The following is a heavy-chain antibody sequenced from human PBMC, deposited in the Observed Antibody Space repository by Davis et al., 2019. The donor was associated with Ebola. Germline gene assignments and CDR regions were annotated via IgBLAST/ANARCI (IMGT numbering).Heavy chain of an antibody. D-gene: IGHD6-19*01. J-gene: IGHJ5*02. CDR1: GGSINSGGKY. V-gene: IGHV4-31*03. CDR3: ARDRDSSGWYWFDP. Sequence: MPSETLSLTCTVSGGSINSGGKYWNWIRQHPGKGLEWIGYIHYSGRTYYNPSLKSRVTISVDRSKNQFSLKLSSVTAADTAVYYCARDRDSSGWYWFDPWGQGTLVTVSS. CDR2: IHYSGRT.